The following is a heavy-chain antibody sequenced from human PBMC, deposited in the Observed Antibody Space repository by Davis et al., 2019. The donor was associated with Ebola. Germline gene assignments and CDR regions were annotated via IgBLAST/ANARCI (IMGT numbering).Heavy chain of an antibody. CDR2: ISSSSSYI. CDR1: GFTFSSYS. Sequence: GESLKISCAASGFTFSSYSMNWVRQAPGKGLEWVSSISSSSSYIYYADSVKGRFTISRDNAKNSLYLQMNSLRDEDTAVYYCARGSGYSSGWYDYWGQGTLVTVSS. CDR3: ARGSGYSSGWYDY. V-gene: IGHV3-21*01. J-gene: IGHJ4*02. D-gene: IGHD6-19*01.